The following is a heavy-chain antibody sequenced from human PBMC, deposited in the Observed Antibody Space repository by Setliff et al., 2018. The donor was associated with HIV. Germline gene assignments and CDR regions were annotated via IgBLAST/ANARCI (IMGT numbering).Heavy chain of an antibody. J-gene: IGHJ4*02. V-gene: IGHV1-3*03. CDR1: GYSFTDYA. D-gene: IGHD6-6*01. CDR2: INIGNGDT. Sequence: ASVKVSCKASGYSFTDYAMNWVRQAPGQGLEWMGWINIGNGDTKYSQDFHDRVTISRDTPATTVYMELSSLRSDDMAVYYCARGWHSTSPNSYFDYWSQGSLVTVSS. CDR3: ARGWHSTSPNSYFDY.